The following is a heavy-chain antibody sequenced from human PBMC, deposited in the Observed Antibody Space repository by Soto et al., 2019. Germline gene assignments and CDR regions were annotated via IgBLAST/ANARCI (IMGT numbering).Heavy chain of an antibody. CDR3: AREGALLYGGNPDYYYTVGV. CDR2: IFHSGSP. J-gene: IGHJ6*02. CDR1: GCSISSGGYS. D-gene: IGHD4-17*01. Sequence: TSETLSLTCAVSGCSISSGGYSWSWIRQPPGKGLEGIGYIFHSGSPYYNPSLKSRVTISVDRSKNQFSLKLSSVTAADTAVYYCAREGALLYGGNPDYYYTVGVWGQGTTVTVSS. V-gene: IGHV4-30-2*01.